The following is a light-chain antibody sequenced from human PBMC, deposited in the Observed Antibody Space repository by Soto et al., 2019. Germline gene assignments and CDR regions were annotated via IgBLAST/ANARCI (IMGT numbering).Light chain of an antibody. J-gene: IGKJ4*01. V-gene: IGKV3-15*01. Sequence: EIVMTHSPATLSVSPWERATLSSRASQSVSSNLAWYQQKPGQAPRLLIYGASTRATGIPARFSGSGSGTEFTLTISSLQSEDFAVYYCQQYNNWPLTFGGGTKVDIK. CDR1: QSVSSN. CDR3: QQYNNWPLT. CDR2: GAS.